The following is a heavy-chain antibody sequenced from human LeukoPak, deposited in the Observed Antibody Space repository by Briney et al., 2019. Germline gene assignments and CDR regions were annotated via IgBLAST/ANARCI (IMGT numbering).Heavy chain of an antibody. V-gene: IGHV3-7*05. CDR3: ARQSPLTTRTFFDY. CDR1: GFTFLNYW. CDR2: IKQDGSEK. J-gene: IGHJ4*02. Sequence: GGSLRLSCAASGFTFLNYWMTWVRQAPGKGLEWVANIKQDGSEKYYVDSVKGRFTISRDNPKNSMFLQMNSLRAEDTAVYYCARQSPLTTRTFFDYWGQGTLVTVSS. D-gene: IGHD4-11*01.